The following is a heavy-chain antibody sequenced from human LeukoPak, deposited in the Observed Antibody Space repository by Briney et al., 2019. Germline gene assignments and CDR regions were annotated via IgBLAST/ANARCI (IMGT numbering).Heavy chain of an antibody. V-gene: IGHV1-8*02. D-gene: IGHD5-24*01. J-gene: IGHJ5*02. CDR1: GYTFIGYY. CDR2: INPMSGET. Sequence: PGASVKVSCKASGYTFIGYYMHWVRQATGQGLEWMGWINPMSGETGYAQEFQGRVTLTRSTSTSTVYMELSSLRSDDTAIYYCARGGSWRWITAWGQGTLVTVSS. CDR3: ARGGSWRWITA.